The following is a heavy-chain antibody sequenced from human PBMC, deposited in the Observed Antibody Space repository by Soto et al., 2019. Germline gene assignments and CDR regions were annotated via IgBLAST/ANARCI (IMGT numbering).Heavy chain of an antibody. Sequence: PSETLSLTSTVSGGSISSGGYYWSWIRQHPGKGLEWIGYIYYSGSTYYNPSLKSRVTISVDTSKNQFSLKLSSVTAADTAVYYCARVSIAAVFDYWGQGTLVTVSS. CDR3: ARVSIAAVFDY. J-gene: IGHJ4*02. D-gene: IGHD6-13*01. V-gene: IGHV4-31*03. CDR1: GGSISSGGYY. CDR2: IYYSGST.